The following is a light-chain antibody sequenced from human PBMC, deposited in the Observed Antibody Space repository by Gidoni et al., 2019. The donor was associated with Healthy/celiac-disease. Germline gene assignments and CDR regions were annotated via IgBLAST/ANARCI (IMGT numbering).Light chain of an antibody. V-gene: IGLV3-19*01. CDR3: NSRDSSGNHLKV. J-gene: IGLJ1*01. CDR2: GKN. Sequence: SSELTQDPAVSVALGQTVRITCQGDSHRSYYASWYQQKPGQAPVLVIYGKNNRPSGIPDRFSGSSSGNTASLTNTGAQAEDEADYYCNSRDSSGNHLKVFGTGTKVTVL. CDR1: SHRSYY.